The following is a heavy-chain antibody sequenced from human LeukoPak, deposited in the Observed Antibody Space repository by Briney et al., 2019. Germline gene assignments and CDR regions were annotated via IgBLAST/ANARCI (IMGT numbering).Heavy chain of an antibody. Sequence: ASVKVSCKASGYTFTSYAMHWVRQAPGQRLEWMGWINAGNGNTKYSQEFQGRVTITRDTSASTAYMELSSLRSEDMAVYYCATGGSGSYWALFDYWGQGTLVTVSS. CDR3: ATGGSGSYWALFDY. D-gene: IGHD1-26*01. V-gene: IGHV1-3*03. CDR2: INAGNGNT. CDR1: GYTFTSYA. J-gene: IGHJ4*02.